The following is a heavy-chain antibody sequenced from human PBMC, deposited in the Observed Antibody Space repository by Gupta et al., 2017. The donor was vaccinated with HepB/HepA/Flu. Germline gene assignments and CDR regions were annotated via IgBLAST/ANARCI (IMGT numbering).Heavy chain of an antibody. Sequence: QVQLQESGPGLVKPSQTLSLTCTVSGGSISSGDYYWSWIRQPPGKGLEWIGYIEYSGSTYDNPSLKSRVTISVDTSKNQFSLKLSSVTAADTAVYYCARPYLYYYDSSAWAFDIWGQGTMVTVSS. CDR1: GGSISSGDYY. V-gene: IGHV4-30-4*01. CDR2: IEYSGST. CDR3: ARPYLYYYDSSAWAFDI. D-gene: IGHD3-22*01. J-gene: IGHJ3*02.